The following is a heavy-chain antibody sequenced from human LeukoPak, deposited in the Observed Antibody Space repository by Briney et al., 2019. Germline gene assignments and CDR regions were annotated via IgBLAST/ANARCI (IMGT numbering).Heavy chain of an antibody. CDR3: ATPFASSGHYRCDY. J-gene: IGHJ4*02. CDR1: GGTFTSYA. D-gene: IGHD3-22*01. CDR2: IIAIFGTP. V-gene: IGHV1-69*05. Sequence: GASVKVSCKASGGTFTSYAISWVRQAPGQGLEWMGGIIAIFGTPNYAQKFQGRVTITTDESTSTAYMELSSLRSEDTAVYYCATPFASSGHYRCDYWGQGTLLTVPS.